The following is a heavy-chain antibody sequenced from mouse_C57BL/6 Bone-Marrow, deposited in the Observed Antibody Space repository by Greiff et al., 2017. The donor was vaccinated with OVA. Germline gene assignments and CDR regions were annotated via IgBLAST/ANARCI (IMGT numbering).Heavy chain of an antibody. V-gene: IGHV3-6*01. CDR2: ISYDGSN. J-gene: IGHJ2*01. CDR3: ARFITDY. CDR1: GYSITSGYY. D-gene: IGHD1-1*01. Sequence: DVQLQESGPGLVKPSQSLSLTCSVTGYSITSGYYWNWIRQFPGNKLEWMGYISYDGSNNYNPSLKNRISITRDTSKNQFFLKLNSVTTEDTATYYCARFITDYWGQGTTLTVSS.